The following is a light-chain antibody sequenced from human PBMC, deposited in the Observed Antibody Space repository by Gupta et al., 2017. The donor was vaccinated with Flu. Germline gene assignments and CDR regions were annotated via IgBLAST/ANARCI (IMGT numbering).Light chain of an antibody. CDR3: SSCTSSTTLV. J-gene: IGLJ2*01. CDR2: DVT. V-gene: IGLV2-14*01. CDR1: SPDIGSHKY. Sequence: TSPDIGSHKYVSWYQQHPGKAPQLLIYDVTNRPSGVSTRFSGSKSGDTASLTISGLQAEDEADYYCSSCTSSTTLVVGGGTRLTVL.